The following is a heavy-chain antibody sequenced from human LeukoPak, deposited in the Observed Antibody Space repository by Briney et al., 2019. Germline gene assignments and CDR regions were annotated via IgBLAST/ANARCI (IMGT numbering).Heavy chain of an antibody. Sequence: GASVKVSCKVSGYTLSELSIHWVRQTPGKGLEWRGGFDPGDADAIYAQKFQGRVTMAEDTSADTAYMELSSLRSEDTAVYYCATPIPHSPRSYMDVWGKGTPVTVSS. CDR2: FDPGDADA. CDR3: ATPIPHSPRSYMDV. V-gene: IGHV1-24*01. D-gene: IGHD2-15*01. J-gene: IGHJ6*03. CDR1: GYTLSELS.